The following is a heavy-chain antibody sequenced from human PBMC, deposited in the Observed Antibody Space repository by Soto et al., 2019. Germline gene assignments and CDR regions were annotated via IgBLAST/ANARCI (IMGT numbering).Heavy chain of an antibody. V-gene: IGHV1-69*13. D-gene: IGHD1-26*01. J-gene: IGHJ4*02. CDR2: IIPIFGTA. CDR1: GGTFSSYA. Sequence: VASVKVSCKASGGTFSSYAISWVRQAPGQGLEWMGGIIPIFGTANYAQKFQGRVTITADESTSTAYMELSSLRSEDTAVYYCARTREGHFDYWGQGTLVTVSS. CDR3: ARTREGHFDY.